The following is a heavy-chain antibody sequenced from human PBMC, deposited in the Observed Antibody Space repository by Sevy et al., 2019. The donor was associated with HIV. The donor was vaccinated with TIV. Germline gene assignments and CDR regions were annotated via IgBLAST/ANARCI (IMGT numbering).Heavy chain of an antibody. Sequence: GGSLRLSCAASGFTFSSYGMHWVRQAPGKGLEWAAFIRYDGSNKYYADSVKGRFTISRDNSKNTLYLQMNSLRAEDTAVYYCAKDVGAVGYYYYGMDVWGQGTTVTVSS. J-gene: IGHJ6*02. V-gene: IGHV3-30*02. CDR3: AKDVGAVGYYYYGMDV. D-gene: IGHD1-26*01. CDR1: GFTFSSYG. CDR2: IRYDGSNK.